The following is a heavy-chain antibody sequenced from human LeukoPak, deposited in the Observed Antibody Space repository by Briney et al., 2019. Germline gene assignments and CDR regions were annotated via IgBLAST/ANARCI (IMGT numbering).Heavy chain of an antibody. CDR1: GGSISSGDYY. V-gene: IGHV4-30-2*01. CDR3: ARREGAIFGVVHSWWFDP. Sequence: PSETLSLTCIVSGGSISSGDYYWSWIRQPPGKGLEWIGYINHSGSTYYKPSLKSRVTISVDRSKNHFSLNLSYVTAADTAVYHCARREGAIFGVVHSWWFDPWGQGTLVTVSS. J-gene: IGHJ5*02. CDR2: INHSGST. D-gene: IGHD3-3*01.